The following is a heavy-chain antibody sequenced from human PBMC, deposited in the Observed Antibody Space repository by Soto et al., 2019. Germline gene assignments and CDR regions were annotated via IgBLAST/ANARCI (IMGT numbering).Heavy chain of an antibody. D-gene: IGHD2-2*01. CDR1: GYSFSSHA. CDR2: IIPVFVTP. CDR3: ARGGALSTSWY. J-gene: IGHJ4*01. Sequence: QVQLEQSGSEVKKSGSSVKVSCKASGYSFSSHAITWVRQAPGQGLEWMGGIIPVFVTPSYAQKFQGRVTISADKSTNTSYLELRSLRSEDTAVYYXARGGALSTSWYWG. V-gene: IGHV1-69*06.